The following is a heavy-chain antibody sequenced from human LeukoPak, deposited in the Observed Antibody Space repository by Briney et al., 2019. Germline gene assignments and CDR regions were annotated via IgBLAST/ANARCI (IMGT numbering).Heavy chain of an antibody. J-gene: IGHJ6*03. CDR1: GVTFSSYA. D-gene: IGHD6-19*01. CDR2: IIPIFGTT. Sequence: GASVKVSCKASGVTFSSYAINWVRQAPGPGLEWMGGIIPIFGTTNYAQKFQGRVTITADESTSTAYMELSSLRSEDTAVYFCATSHYSSYWDNGPHYYYYMDVWGKGTTVTVSS. CDR3: ATSHYSSYWDNGPHYYYYMDV. V-gene: IGHV1-69*13.